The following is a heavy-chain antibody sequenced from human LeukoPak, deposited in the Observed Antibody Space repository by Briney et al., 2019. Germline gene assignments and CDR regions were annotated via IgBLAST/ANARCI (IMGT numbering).Heavy chain of an antibody. V-gene: IGHV3-23*01. CDR1: GFTFSTYA. J-gene: IGHJ3*02. D-gene: IGHD3-10*01. CDR3: ARGNSGWAAEDAFDI. Sequence: GGSLRLSCVASGFTFSTYAMSWVREAPGKGVEWVSVISGSGGSAYHADSVKGRFTISRDNSKNSLYLQMNSLRAEDTAVYYCARGNSGWAAEDAFDIWGQGTMVTVSS. CDR2: ISGSGGSA.